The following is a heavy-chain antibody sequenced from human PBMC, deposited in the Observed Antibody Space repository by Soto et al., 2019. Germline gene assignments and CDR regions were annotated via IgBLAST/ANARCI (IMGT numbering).Heavy chain of an antibody. CDR1: GFTFSNYA. V-gene: IGHV3-23*01. J-gene: IGHJ4*02. D-gene: IGHD6-13*01. CDR3: AKDQGISWYEIDD. Sequence: EVQLLESGGGLVQPGGSLRLSCAASGFTFSNYAVTWVRQAPGKGLEWVSTISGSGGSTYYADSVKGRFTISRDNSKNTLYLQRNSLRAEDTAVYYCAKDQGISWYEIDDWGQGTLVTVSS. CDR2: ISGSGGST.